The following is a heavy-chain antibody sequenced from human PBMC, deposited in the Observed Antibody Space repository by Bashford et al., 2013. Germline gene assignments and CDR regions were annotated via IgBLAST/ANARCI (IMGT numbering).Heavy chain of an antibody. CDR3: ARGRYYYDSSGWRSDAFDM. CDR1: VDSISNYY. CDR2: IFTGGST. D-gene: IGHD3-22*01. Sequence: SETLSLTCTVSVDSISNYYWSWIRQPAGKELEWIGRIFTGGSTNYNPSLKSRVTMSVDTSKKQFSLMLASVTAADTAVYYCARGRYYYDSSGWRSDAFDMWGQGTMVTVSS. J-gene: IGHJ3*02. V-gene: IGHV4-4*07.